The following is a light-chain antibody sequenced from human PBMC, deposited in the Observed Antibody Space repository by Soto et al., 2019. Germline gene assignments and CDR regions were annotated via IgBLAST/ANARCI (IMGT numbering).Light chain of an antibody. J-gene: IGLJ1*01. V-gene: IGLV1-44*01. CDR1: SSNIGANT. Sequence: QSVLTQPPSASGTPGQRVAFSCPGSSSNIGANTVNWYQQLPGAAPKLLIYSHSQRPSGVPDRFSGSKSGTSASLAISGLQSDDEADYYCAAWDDSLNAYVFGTGTKVTVL. CDR2: SHS. CDR3: AAWDDSLNAYV.